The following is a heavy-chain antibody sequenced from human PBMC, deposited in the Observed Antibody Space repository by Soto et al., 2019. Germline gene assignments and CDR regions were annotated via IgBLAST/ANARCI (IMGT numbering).Heavy chain of an antibody. CDR2: VYPSDSDA. J-gene: IGHJ4*02. CDR3: ARCVFLTRIGFYIDF. D-gene: IGHD3-9*01. Sequence: GESLKISCQGSGYTFTIYCIGWVLQMPGKGLEWMGIVYPSDSDARYTPSFQGRVTISADKSIDTAYLQWSRLEASDTAIYYCARCVFLTRIGFYIDFWGLGTPVTVSS. CDR1: GYTFTIYC. V-gene: IGHV5-51*01.